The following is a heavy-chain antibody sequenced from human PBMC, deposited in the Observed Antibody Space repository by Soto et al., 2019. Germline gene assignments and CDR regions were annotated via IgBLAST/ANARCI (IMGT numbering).Heavy chain of an antibody. D-gene: IGHD6-19*01. V-gene: IGHV3-23*01. CDR2: ISGSGGST. J-gene: IGHJ4*02. Sequence: PGGSLRLCCAASGFTFSSYAMSWVRQAPGKGLEWVSAISGSGGSTYYADSVKGRFTISRDNSKNTLYLQVNSLRADDTAVYYCAKGIAVVHTWYFDYWGQGTLVTVSS. CDR3: AKGIAVVHTWYFDY. CDR1: GFTFSSYA.